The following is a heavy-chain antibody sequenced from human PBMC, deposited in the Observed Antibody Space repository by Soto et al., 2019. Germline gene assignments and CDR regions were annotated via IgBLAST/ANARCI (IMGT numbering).Heavy chain of an antibody. D-gene: IGHD4-17*01. CDR3: AGESDYGDYHFDY. CDR2: IYYTGST. CDR1: GGSISRYY. Sequence: SETLSLTCTVSGGSISRYYWNWIRQPPGKGLEWIGYIYYTGSTNYNPSLKSRVTLSVDTSKNQFSLKLSPVSAADTAVYYCAGESDYGDYHFDYWGQGTLVTVSS. V-gene: IGHV4-59*01. J-gene: IGHJ4*02.